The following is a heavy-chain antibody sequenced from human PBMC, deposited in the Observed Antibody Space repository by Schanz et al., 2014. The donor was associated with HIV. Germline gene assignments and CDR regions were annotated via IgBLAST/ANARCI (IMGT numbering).Heavy chain of an antibody. Sequence: EVHLVESGGGMVQPGESLRLSCLASGFTFNNYAMSWVRQAPGKGLEWVAVINWNGDTTYYADSVKGRFTISRDNSKNKVFLQMNSLRTDDTAVYYCARSQKAASCCFPLDYWGQGTLVTIFS. J-gene: IGHJ4*02. CDR2: INWNGDTT. D-gene: IGHD2-2*01. CDR3: ARSQKAASCCFPLDY. CDR1: GFTFNNYA. V-gene: IGHV3-23*04.